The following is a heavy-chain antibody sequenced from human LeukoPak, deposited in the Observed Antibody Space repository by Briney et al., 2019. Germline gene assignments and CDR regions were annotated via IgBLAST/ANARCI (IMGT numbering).Heavy chain of an antibody. CDR1: GYTFTSYY. J-gene: IGHJ3*02. V-gene: IGHV1-46*01. Sequence: ASVKVSCKASGYTFTSYYMHWVRQAPGQGLEWMGIINPSGGSTSYAQKFQGRVTMTRDMSTSTVYMELRSLRSEDTAVYYCARDHVVVTAIPDAFDIWGQGTMVTVSS. CDR3: ARDHVVVTAIPDAFDI. D-gene: IGHD2-21*02. CDR2: INPSGGST.